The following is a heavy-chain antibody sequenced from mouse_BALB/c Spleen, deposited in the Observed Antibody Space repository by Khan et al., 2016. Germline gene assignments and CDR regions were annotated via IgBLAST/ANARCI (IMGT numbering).Heavy chain of an antibody. D-gene: IGHD2-4*01. Sequence: QVQLKQSGAELARPGASVKMSCKTSGYTFTSYTMHWVKQRPGQGLEWIGYINPSNNYIDYNQKFKDKATLTADKSSTTAYMQLSSLTSEDSAVYYCARRVSMITTGLAYWGQGTLVTVSA. CDR1: GYTFTSYT. CDR2: INPSNNYI. V-gene: IGHV1-4*01. CDR3: ARRVSMITTGLAY. J-gene: IGHJ3*01.